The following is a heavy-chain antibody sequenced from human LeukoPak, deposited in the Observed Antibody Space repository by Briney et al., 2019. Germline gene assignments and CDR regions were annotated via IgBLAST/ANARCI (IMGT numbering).Heavy chain of an antibody. J-gene: IGHJ4*02. CDR3: ARDLLSGWVGPGY. D-gene: IGHD6-19*01. CDR2: ITSSSSYI. V-gene: IGHV3-21*01. Sequence: PGGSLRLSCAASGFTFSSYSMNWVRQAPGKGLEWVSSITSSSSYIYYADSVKGRFTISRDNAKNSVYLQMNSLRAEDTAVYYCARDLLSGWVGPGYWGQGTLVTVSS. CDR1: GFTFSSYS.